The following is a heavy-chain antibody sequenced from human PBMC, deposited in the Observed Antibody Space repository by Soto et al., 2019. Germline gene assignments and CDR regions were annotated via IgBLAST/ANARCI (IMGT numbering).Heavy chain of an antibody. J-gene: IGHJ6*02. CDR2: ISSSGSTI. Sequence: EVQLVESGGGLVQPGGSLRLSCAASGFTFSSYEMNWVRQAPGKGLEWVSYISSSGSTIYYADSVKGRFTISRDNAKNSLYLQMNSLRAEDTAVYYCARDRTIFGVVIDYYYYGMDVWGQGTTVTVSS. CDR1: GFTFSSYE. V-gene: IGHV3-48*03. CDR3: ARDRTIFGVVIDYYYYGMDV. D-gene: IGHD3-3*01.